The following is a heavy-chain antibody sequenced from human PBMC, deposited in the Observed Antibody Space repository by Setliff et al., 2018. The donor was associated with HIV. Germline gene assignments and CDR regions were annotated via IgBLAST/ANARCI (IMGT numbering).Heavy chain of an antibody. D-gene: IGHD2-2*01. J-gene: IGHJ5*02. CDR3: VRAGYCNSATSYFSGWFDP. V-gene: IGHV4-4*08. CDR1: AGSITSYY. CDR2: IYTSGST. Sequence: NPSETLSLTCTVSAGSITSYYWSWIRQPPGKGLEWIGYIYTSGSTNYNPSLKSRVTISLDTSKNQFSLRLSSVTAADTAVYYCVRAGYCNSATSYFSGWFDPWGPGMLVTVSS.